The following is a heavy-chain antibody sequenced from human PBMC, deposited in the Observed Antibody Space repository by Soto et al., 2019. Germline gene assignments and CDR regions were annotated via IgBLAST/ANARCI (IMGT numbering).Heavy chain of an antibody. V-gene: IGHV3-7*01. J-gene: IGHJ4*02. CDR3: AREAGIVLMVYATSPFDY. D-gene: IGHD2-8*01. CDR1: GFTFSSYW. CDR2: IKQDGSEK. Sequence: EVQLVESGGGLVQPGGSLRLSCAASGFTFSSYWMSWVRQAPGKGLEWVANIKQDGSEKYYVDSVKGRFTISRDNAKNSLYLQMNSLRAEDTAVYYCAREAGIVLMVYATSPFDYWGQGTLVTVSS.